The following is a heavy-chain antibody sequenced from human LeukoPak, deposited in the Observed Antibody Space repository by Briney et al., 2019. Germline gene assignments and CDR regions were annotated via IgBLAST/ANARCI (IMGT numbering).Heavy chain of an antibody. J-gene: IGHJ4*02. CDR1: GFTFSSYA. V-gene: IGHV3-30-3*01. CDR3: ARGRAGLDY. CDR2: ISYDGSNK. Sequence: GGSLRLSCAASGFTFSSYAMHWVRQAPGKGLEWVAVISYDGSNKCYADSVKGRFTISRDNSENTLYLQMNSLRAEDTAVYYCARGRAGLDYWGQGTLVTVSS.